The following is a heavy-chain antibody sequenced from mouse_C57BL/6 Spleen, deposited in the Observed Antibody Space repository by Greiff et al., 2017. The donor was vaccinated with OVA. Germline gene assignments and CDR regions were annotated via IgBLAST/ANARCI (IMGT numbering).Heavy chain of an antibody. CDR3: ARGRYGSRPPFDY. CDR1: GYTFTDHT. Sequence: VKLQESDAELVKPGASVKISCKVSGYTFTDHTIHWMKQRPEQGLEWIGYIYPRDGSTKYNEKFKGKATLTADKSSSTAYMQLNSLTSEDSAVYFWARGRYGSRPPFDYWGQGTTLTVSS. J-gene: IGHJ2*01. D-gene: IGHD1-1*01. CDR2: IYPRDGST. V-gene: IGHV1-78*01.